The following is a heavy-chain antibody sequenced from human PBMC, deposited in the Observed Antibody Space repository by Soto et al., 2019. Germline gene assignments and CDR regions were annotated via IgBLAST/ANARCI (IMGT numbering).Heavy chain of an antibody. CDR1: GFTFSSYW. Sequence: PGGSLRLSCAASGFTFSSYWMHWVRQAPGKGLVWVSRINSDGSSTSYADSVKGRFTISRDNAKNTLFLQMNSLRAEDTVVYYCARDRGYCSSTSCSQFGYWGQGTLVTVSS. V-gene: IGHV3-74*01. CDR2: INSDGSST. D-gene: IGHD2-2*01. CDR3: ARDRGYCSSTSCSQFGY. J-gene: IGHJ4*02.